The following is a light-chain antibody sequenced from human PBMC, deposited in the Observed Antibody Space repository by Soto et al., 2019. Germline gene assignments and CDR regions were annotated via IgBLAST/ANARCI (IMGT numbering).Light chain of an antibody. CDR2: DTS. CDR1: TGAVTSNHH. V-gene: IGLV7-46*01. Sequence: QAVVTQEPSLTVSPGGTVTLSCGSSTGAVTSNHHPYWFQQKAGQAPRTLIYDTSNKHSWTPARFSGSLLGDKAALTLSGAQPEDEAQYYCLLSYNAARVFGAGTQLTVL. J-gene: IGLJ2*01. CDR3: LLSYNAARV.